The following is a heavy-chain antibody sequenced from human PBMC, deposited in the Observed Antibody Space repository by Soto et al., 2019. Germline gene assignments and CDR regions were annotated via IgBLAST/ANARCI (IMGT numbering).Heavy chain of an antibody. CDR2: IATAGDT. D-gene: IGHD6-13*01. J-gene: IGHJ3*01. CDR3: ARGRAILAAGDAFDV. Sequence: GGSLRLSCAASGFTFSSYDMHWVRQVTGKGLEWVSAIATAGDTYYPDSVKGRFTISRENAKNSLYLQMNSLRAGDTAVYFCARGRAILAAGDAFDVWGQGTMVTVSS. V-gene: IGHV3-13*01. CDR1: GFTFSSYD.